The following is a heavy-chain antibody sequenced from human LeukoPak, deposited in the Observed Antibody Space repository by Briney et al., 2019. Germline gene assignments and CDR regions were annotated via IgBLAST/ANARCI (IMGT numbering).Heavy chain of an antibody. V-gene: IGHV3-30*04. D-gene: IGHD2-21*01. Sequence: GGSLRLSCAASGFTFSSYAMHWVRQAPGKGLEWVAVISYDGTNKYYADSVKGRFTVSRDNPKNTLYLQMNSLRAEDTAVYYCAASIPPASWGQGTLVTVSS. CDR3: AASIPPAS. CDR1: GFTFSSYA. CDR2: ISYDGTNK. J-gene: IGHJ5*02.